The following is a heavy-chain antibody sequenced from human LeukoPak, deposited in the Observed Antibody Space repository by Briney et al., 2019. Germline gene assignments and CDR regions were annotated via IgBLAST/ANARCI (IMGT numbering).Heavy chain of an antibody. J-gene: IGHJ4*02. CDR1: GFTFSSYS. D-gene: IGHD4-17*01. Sequence: GGSLRLSCAASGFTFSSYSMNWVRQAPGKGLEWVSSISSSSSYIYYADSVKGRFTISRDNAKNSLYLQMNSLRAEDTALYYCASGAMTTVTTRDYWGQGTLVTVSS. CDR2: ISSSSSYI. CDR3: ASGAMTTVTTRDY. V-gene: IGHV3-21*04.